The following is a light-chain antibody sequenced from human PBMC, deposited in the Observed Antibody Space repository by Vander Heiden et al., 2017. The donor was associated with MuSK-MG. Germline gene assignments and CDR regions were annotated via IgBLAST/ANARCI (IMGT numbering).Light chain of an antibody. CDR3: QQGDTTPWT. J-gene: IGKJ1*01. Sequence: DIQMTQSPSSLSASVGDRVTITCRASQSISGYLNWYQQRPGEAPKLLIYAASRLQSGVPSRFSGSGSGTDFTLIISNLQPEDFATYYCQQGDTTPWTFGQGTKVEIK. CDR1: QSISGY. CDR2: AAS. V-gene: IGKV1-39*01.